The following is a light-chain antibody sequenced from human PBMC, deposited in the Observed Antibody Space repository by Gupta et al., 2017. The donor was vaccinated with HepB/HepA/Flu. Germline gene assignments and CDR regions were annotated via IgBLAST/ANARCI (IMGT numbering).Light chain of an antibody. J-gene: IGKJ3*01. CDR2: KAS. Sequence: DIQMPQSPSTLSASVGDRVTITCRASQGISVWLAWYQQKPGKAPKLLIYKASTLESGVPSRFSGSGSGTEFILTIASLQPDDFATYYGQQYQSYRFTFGPGTKVDFK. CDR3: QQYQSYRFT. CDR1: QGISVW. V-gene: IGKV1-5*03.